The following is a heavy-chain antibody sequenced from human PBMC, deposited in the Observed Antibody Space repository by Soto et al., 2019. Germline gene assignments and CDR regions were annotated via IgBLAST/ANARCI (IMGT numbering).Heavy chain of an antibody. CDR3: ARVTTGTTPHNWFDP. D-gene: IGHD1-7*01. CDR2: INHSGST. V-gene: IGHV4-34*01. J-gene: IGHJ5*02. CDR1: GGSFSGYY. Sequence: SETLSLTCAVYGGSFSGYYWSWIRQPPGKGLEWIGEINHSGSTNYNPSLKSRVTISVDTSKNQFSLKLSSVTAADTAVYYCARVTTGTTPHNWFDPWGQGTLVTVSS.